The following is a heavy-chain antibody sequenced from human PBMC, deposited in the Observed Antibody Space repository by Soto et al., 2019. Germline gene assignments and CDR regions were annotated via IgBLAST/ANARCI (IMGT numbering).Heavy chain of an antibody. V-gene: IGHV1-69*02. CDR2: IIPILGIA. D-gene: IGHD1-26*01. CDR1: GGTFSSYT. Sequence: QVQLVQSGAEVKKPGSSVKVSCKASGGTFSSYTISWVRQAPGQGLEWMGRIIPILGIANYAQKFQGRATITADKSTSTAYMELSSLRSEDTAVYYCARVEEPSYGMDVWGQGTTVTVSS. CDR3: ARVEEPSYGMDV. J-gene: IGHJ6*02.